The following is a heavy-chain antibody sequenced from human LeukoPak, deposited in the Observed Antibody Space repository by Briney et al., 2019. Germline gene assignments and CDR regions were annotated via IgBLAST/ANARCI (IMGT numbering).Heavy chain of an antibody. Sequence: PGGSLRLSCAASGFSISGYWMHWVRQAAGEGLVWVSRMNSGGTTINYADSVKGRFTISRDNVDNTLHLQMNSLRVEDTAVYYCIREVQVRASASLGLWGHGPLLTVSS. CDR1: GFSISGYW. CDR2: MNSGGTTI. V-gene: IGHV3-74*01. CDR3: IREVQVRASASLGL. J-gene: IGHJ4*01. D-gene: IGHD3-16*01.